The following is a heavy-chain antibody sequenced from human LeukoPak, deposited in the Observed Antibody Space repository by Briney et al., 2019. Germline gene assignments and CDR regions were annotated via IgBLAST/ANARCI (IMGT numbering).Heavy chain of an antibody. CDR2: IIPIFGTA. V-gene: IGHV1-69*13. D-gene: IGHD2-15*01. J-gene: IGHJ4*02. CDR3: ARDVGLVVVAATPGY. CDR1: GGTFSSYA. Sequence: EASVKVSCKASGGTFSSYAISWVRQGPGQGLEWMGGIIPIFGTANYAQKFQGRVTITADESTSTVYMELSSLRSKDTAFYYCARDVGLVVVAATPGYWGQGTLVTVSS.